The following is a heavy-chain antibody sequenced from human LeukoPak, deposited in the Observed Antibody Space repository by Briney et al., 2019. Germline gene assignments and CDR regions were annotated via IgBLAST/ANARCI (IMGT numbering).Heavy chain of an antibody. V-gene: IGHV1-46*01. D-gene: IGHD3-22*01. CDR3: ARDPRLSSGYSTGILWYFDL. J-gene: IGHJ2*01. CDR1: GYTFTNYY. CDR2: INTSGGST. Sequence: ASVKVSCKASGYTFTNYYIHWVRQAPGQGQEWMGIINTSGGSTSYAQKFQGRVTMTRDTSTSSVYMELSSLRSEDTAVYYCARDPRLSSGYSTGILWYFDLWGRGTLVTVSS.